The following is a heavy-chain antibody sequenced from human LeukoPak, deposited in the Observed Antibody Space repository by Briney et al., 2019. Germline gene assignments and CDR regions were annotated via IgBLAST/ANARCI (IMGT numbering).Heavy chain of an antibody. J-gene: IGHJ4*02. Sequence: GGSLRLSCAASGPTLSSYSMNSVRQAPGKWLEWVSSISSSSSYIYYAASVKGRFTISRDNAKNSLYLQMNSLRAEDTAVYYCASRVGGYSGYDLDYFDYWGQGTLVTVSS. CDR1: GPTLSSYS. V-gene: IGHV3-21*01. CDR3: ASRVGGYSGYDLDYFDY. CDR2: ISSSSSYI. D-gene: IGHD5-12*01.